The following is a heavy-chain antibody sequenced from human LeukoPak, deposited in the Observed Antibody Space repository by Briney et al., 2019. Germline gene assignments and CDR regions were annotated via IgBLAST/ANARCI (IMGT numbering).Heavy chain of an antibody. CDR2: INPNSGGT. D-gene: IGHD4-11*01. J-gene: IGHJ4*02. Sequence: ASVKVSCKASGYTFTGYYMHWVRQAPGQGVEWMGWINPNSGGTNYAQKFQGRVTMTRDTSISTAYMELSRLRSDDTAVYYCARDSPTVTTPYFDYWGQGTLVTVSS. CDR3: ARDSPTVTTPYFDY. CDR1: GYTFTGYY. V-gene: IGHV1-2*02.